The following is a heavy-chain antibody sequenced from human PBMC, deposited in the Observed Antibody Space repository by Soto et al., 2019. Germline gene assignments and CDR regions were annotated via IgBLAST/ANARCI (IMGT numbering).Heavy chain of an antibody. J-gene: IGHJ3*02. CDR2: ISDGGGST. D-gene: IGHD6-19*01. Sequence: GGSMRLSCAASGFTFSIYAMSWVRQAPGKGLEWVSAISDGGGSTYYADSVKGRFTISRDNSKNTVYLQMDSLRAGDTALYYCAKDPSSGWHHEDFDIWGQGTMVTVAS. V-gene: IGHV3-23*01. CDR3: AKDPSSGWHHEDFDI. CDR1: GFTFSIYA.